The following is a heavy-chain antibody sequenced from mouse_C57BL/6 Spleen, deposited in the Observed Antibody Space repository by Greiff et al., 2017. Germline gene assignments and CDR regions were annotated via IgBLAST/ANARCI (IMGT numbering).Heavy chain of an antibody. V-gene: IGHV5-16*01. CDR2: INYDGSST. D-gene: IGHD1-1*01. J-gene: IGHJ2*01. CDR3: ARGAHYYGSSWDYFDY. CDR1: GFTFSDYY. Sequence: EVNVVESEGGLVQPGSSMKLSCTASGFTFSDYYMAWVRQVPEKGLEWVANINYDGSSTYYLDSLKSRFIISRDNAKNILYLQMSSLKSEDTATYYCARGAHYYGSSWDYFDYWGQGTTLTVSS.